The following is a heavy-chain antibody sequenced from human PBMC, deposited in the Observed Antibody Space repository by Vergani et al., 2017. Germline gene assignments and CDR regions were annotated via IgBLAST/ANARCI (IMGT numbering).Heavy chain of an antibody. CDR3: VRDHPARNDYCGMDV. CDR2: IYYNGGT. V-gene: IGHV4-30-4*08. D-gene: IGHD1-1*01. CDR1: GGSISSGAYY. Sequence: QVQLQESGPGLVKPSQTLSLTCTVSGGSISSGAYYWSWIRQPPGKGLEWIGYIYYNGGTYYNPSLKSRVTISVDTSKNQFSLKLSSVTAADTAVYYCVRDHPARNDYCGMDVWCQGTTVTVSS. J-gene: IGHJ6*02.